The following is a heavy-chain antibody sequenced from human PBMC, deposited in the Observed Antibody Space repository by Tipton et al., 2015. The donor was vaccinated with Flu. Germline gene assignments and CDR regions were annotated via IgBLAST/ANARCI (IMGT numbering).Heavy chain of an antibody. CDR1: GGSVSSGSYY. CDR2: IYYSGST. J-gene: IGHJ6*02. Sequence: LRLSCTVSGGSVSSGSYYWSWIRQPPGKGLEWIGYIYYSGSTNYNPSLKSRVTISVDTSKSQFSLKLSSVTAADTAVYYCARAQYSYGYYYYYGMDVWGQGTTVTVSS. D-gene: IGHD5-18*01. CDR3: ARAQYSYGYYYYYGMDV. V-gene: IGHV4-61*01.